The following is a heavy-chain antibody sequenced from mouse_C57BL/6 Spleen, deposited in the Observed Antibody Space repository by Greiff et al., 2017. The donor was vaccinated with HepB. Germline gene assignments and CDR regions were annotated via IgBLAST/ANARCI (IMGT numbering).Heavy chain of an antibody. CDR2: IDPSDSYT. D-gene: IGHD1-1*01. CDR3: ARRRPVGPYAMDY. V-gene: IGHV1-50*01. J-gene: IGHJ4*01. Sequence: QVQLKQPGAELVKPGASVKLSCKASGYTFTSYWMQWVKQRPGQGLEWIGEIDPSDSYTNYNQKFKGKATLTVDTSSSTAYMQLSRLTSEDSAVYYCARRRPVGPYAMDYWGQGTSVTVSS. CDR1: GYTFTSYW.